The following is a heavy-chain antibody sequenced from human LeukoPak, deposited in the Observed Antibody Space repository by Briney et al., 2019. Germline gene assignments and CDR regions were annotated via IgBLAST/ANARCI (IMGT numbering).Heavy chain of an antibody. J-gene: IGHJ4*02. Sequence: PSETLSLTCTVSGGSISSSSYYWGWIRQPPGKELEWIGSIYYSGSTYYNPSLKSRVTISVDTSKNQFSLKLSSVTAADTAVYYCARHSTGAASPFDYWGQGTLVTVSS. D-gene: IGHD1-26*01. CDR3: ARHSTGAASPFDY. CDR2: IYYSGST. V-gene: IGHV4-39*01. CDR1: GGSISSSSYY.